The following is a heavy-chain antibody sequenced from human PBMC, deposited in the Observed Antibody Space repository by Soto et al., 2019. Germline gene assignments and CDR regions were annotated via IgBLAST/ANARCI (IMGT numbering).Heavy chain of an antibody. J-gene: IGHJ6*02. CDR1: GGSLSGFP. CDR3: ARGEDAFFYYGLDV. CDR2: IYHTGRS. V-gene: IGHV4-59*01. Sequence: KPSETLSLTCSVSGGSLSGFPWIWIRQPPGRGLEWVGYIYHTGRSNYNPSLKSRLTISLDMSRNQFSLQLTSVTAADTAVYYCARGEDAFFYYGLDVWGQGITVTVSS.